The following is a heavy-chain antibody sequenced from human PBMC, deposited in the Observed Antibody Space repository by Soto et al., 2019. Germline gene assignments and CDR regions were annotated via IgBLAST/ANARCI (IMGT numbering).Heavy chain of an antibody. CDR1: GDSVSSNSAA. CDR3: ARDLKQWLVNRPYNWFVP. D-gene: IGHD6-19*01. J-gene: IGHJ5*02. Sequence: PSQTLSLTCAISGDSVSSNSAAWNWIRQSPSRGLEWLGRTYYRSKWYNDYAVSVKSRITINPDTSKNQFSLQLNSVTPDDTAVYYCARDLKQWLVNRPYNWFVPWGQGTLVTVSS. V-gene: IGHV6-1*01. CDR2: TYYRSKWYN.